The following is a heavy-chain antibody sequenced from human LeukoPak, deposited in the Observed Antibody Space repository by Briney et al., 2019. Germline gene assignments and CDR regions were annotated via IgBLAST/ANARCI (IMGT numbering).Heavy chain of an antibody. V-gene: IGHV1-69*05. CDR3: ARDLGSRSRVGYYYYYMDV. CDR2: IIPIFGTA. J-gene: IGHJ6*03. Sequence: WASVKVSCKASGGTFSSYAISWVRQAPGQGLEWMGGIIPIFGTANYAQKFQGRVTITTDESTSTAYMELSSLRSEDTAVYYCARDLGSRSRVGYYYYYMDVWGKGTTVTVSS. D-gene: IGHD3-10*01. CDR1: GGTFSSYA.